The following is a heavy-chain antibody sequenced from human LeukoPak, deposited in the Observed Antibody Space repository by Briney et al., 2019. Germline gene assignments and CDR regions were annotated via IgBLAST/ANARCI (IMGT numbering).Heavy chain of an antibody. J-gene: IGHJ5*02. CDR3: RLGSGSYYNGGAGFDP. V-gene: IGHV1-8*01. CDR1: GYTFTSYD. CDR2: MNPNSGNT. D-gene: IGHD3-10*01. Sequence: ASVKVSCKASGYTFTSYDINWLRQATGQGLEWMGWMNPNSGNTGYAQKFQGRVTMTRNTSISTAYMELSSLRSEDTAVYYCRLGSGSYYNGGAGFDPWGQGTLVTVSS.